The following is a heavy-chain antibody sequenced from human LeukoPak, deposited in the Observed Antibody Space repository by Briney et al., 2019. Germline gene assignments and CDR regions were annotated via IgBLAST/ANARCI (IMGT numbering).Heavy chain of an antibody. CDR3: ARANDFWSGYYDY. CDR2: IIPIFGTA. CDR1: GGTFSSYA. V-gene: IGHV1-69*01. D-gene: IGHD3-3*01. Sequence: VASAKVSCKASGGTFSSYAISWVRQAPGQGLEWMGGIIPIFGTANYAQKFQGRVTITADESTSTAYMELSSLRSEDTAVYYCARANDFWSGYYDYWGQGTLVTVSS. J-gene: IGHJ4*02.